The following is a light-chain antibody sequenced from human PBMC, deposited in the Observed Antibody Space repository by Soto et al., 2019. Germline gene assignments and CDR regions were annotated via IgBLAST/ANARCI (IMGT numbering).Light chain of an antibody. CDR3: QQYGSSPLT. J-gene: IGKJ4*01. V-gene: IGKV3-20*01. CDR1: QTVGSNY. CDR2: GAS. Sequence: VLTQSPGTLSLSPGXRASLSCRASQTVGSNYVAWYQQKPGQAPRLLIYGASTRATGIPDRFSGSGSGTDFTLTINRLEPEDVAVYHCQQYGSSPLTFGGGTKVDIK.